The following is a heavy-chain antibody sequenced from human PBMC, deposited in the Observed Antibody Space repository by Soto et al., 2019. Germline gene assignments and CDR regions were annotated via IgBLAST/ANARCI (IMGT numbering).Heavy chain of an antibody. V-gene: IGHV3-23*01. J-gene: IGHJ4*02. CDR1: GFTFSSYA. D-gene: IGHD6-6*01. CDR2: ISGSGGST. CDR3: AKDRRSSSSDRMNY. Sequence: PGGSLRLSCAASGFTFSSYAMSWVRRAPGKGLEWVSAISGSGGSTYYADSVKGRFTISRDNSKNTLYLQMNSLRAEDTAVYYCAKDRRSSSSDRMNYWGQGTLVTVSS.